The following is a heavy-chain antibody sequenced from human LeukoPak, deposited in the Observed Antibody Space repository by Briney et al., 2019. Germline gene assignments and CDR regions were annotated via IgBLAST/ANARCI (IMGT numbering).Heavy chain of an antibody. D-gene: IGHD6-19*01. CDR1: GYTFTGNY. CDR2: INPKSGGT. CDR3: AREAVAGNYFDY. J-gene: IGHJ4*02. V-gene: IGHV1-2*02. Sequence: ASLKVSSKASGYTFTGNYMHWVRQAPGQGLEWMGWINPKSGGTNYAQKFQGRVTMTRDTAISTAYMELSRLRSDDTAVYFCAREAVAGNYFDYWGQGTLVTVSS.